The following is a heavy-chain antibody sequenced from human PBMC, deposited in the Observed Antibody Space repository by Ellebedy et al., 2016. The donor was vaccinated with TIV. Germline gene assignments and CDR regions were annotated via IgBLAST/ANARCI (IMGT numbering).Heavy chain of an antibody. CDR2: INPSSGAP. CDR3: AIERGATYGGYVKAFDY. CDR1: GYTFTGYY. Sequence: ASVKVSCXASGYTFTGYYMHWLRQAPGQGLEWMGGINPSSGAPKYAQNFQGRLTVTRDMSITTAYMELTRLISDDTAVYYCAIERGATYGGYVKAFDYWGQGTLVTVSS. J-gene: IGHJ4*02. D-gene: IGHD4-17*01. V-gene: IGHV1-2*02.